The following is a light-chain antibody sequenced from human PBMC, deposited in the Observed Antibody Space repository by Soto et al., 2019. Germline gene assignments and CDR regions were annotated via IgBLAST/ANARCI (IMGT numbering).Light chain of an antibody. CDR1: SSDVGGYNH. V-gene: IGLV2-14*03. CDR2: DVS. CDR3: SSYTSSSTVV. J-gene: IGLJ2*01. Sequence: QSVLTQPASVSGSPGQSITISCTGTSSDVGGYNHVSWYQQHPGKVPKLMIYDVSNRPSGVSARFSGSKSGNTASLTISGLQAEDEADNYCSSYTSSSTVVFGGGTKLTVL.